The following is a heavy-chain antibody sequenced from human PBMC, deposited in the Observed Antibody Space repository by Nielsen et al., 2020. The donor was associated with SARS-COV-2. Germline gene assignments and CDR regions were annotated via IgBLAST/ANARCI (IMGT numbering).Heavy chain of an antibody. CDR3: ARDCSCGLGSSPSYYFDY. D-gene: IGHD7-27*01. V-gene: IGHV4-61*02. CDR2: IYTSGST. Sequence: LRLSCTVSGGSISSGSYYWSWIRQPAGKGLEWIGRIYTSGSTNYSPSLKTRVTISVDKSKNQFSLELRSVTAADTAVYYCARDCSCGLGSSPSYYFDYWGQGTLVTVSS. CDR1: GGSISSGSYY. J-gene: IGHJ4*02.